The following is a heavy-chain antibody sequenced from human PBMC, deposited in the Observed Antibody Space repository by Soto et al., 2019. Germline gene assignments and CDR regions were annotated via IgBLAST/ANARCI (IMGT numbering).Heavy chain of an antibody. CDR1: GGTFSSYA. V-gene: IGHV1-69*13. CDR3: ARVQKKYDSSGYFVY. J-gene: IGHJ4*02. D-gene: IGHD3-22*01. Sequence: ASVKVSCKASGGTFSSYAISWVRQAPGQGLEWMGGIIPIFGTANYAQKFQGRVTITADESTSTAYMELSSLRSEDTAVYYCARVQKKYDSSGYFVYWGQGTLVTVSS. CDR2: IIPIFGTA.